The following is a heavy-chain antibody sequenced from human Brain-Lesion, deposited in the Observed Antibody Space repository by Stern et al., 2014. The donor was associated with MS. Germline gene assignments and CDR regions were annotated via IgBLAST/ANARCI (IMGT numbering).Heavy chain of an antibody. CDR3: AGEEDIRYCSGGSCTGNWFDP. CDR2: IYYSGNT. CDR1: GGSVSSTSYA. Sequence: QVQLVESGPGLVKPSETLSLTCTVAGGSVSSTSYAWAWIRQPPGKGLEWIGTIYYSGNTYYSPSLKSRLTISLDTPQNQLSPPLRSVTAADTAVYYCAGEEDIRYCSGGSCTGNWFDPWGQGTLVTVSS. J-gene: IGHJ5*02. V-gene: IGHV4-39*01. D-gene: IGHD2-15*01.